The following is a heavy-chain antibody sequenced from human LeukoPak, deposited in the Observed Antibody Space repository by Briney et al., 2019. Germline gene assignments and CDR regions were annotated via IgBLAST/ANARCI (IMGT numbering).Heavy chain of an antibody. V-gene: IGHV4-59*01. J-gene: IGHJ4*02. D-gene: IGHD3-16*01. CDR3: ARVYDYVWGSFDY. Sequence: PSETLSLTCTVSGGSISSYYWSWIRQPPGKGLEWIGYIYYSGSTNYNPSLKSRATISVDTSKNQFSLKLSSVTAADTAVYYCARVYDYVWGSFDYWGQGTLVTVSS. CDR2: IYYSGST. CDR1: GGSISSYY.